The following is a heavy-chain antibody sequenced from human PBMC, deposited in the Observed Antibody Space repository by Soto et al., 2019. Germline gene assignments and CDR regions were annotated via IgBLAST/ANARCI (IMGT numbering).Heavy chain of an antibody. CDR3: AGTSYPYYYYGMDV. V-gene: IGHV1-69*13. J-gene: IGHJ6*02. Sequence: SVKVSCKASGGTFSSYAISWVRQAPGQGLEWMGGIIPIFGTANYAQKFQGRVTITADESTSTAYMELSSLRSEDTAVYYCAGTSYPYYYYGMDVWGQGNTVTVS. CDR1: GGTFSSYA. D-gene: IGHD1-26*01. CDR2: IIPIFGTA.